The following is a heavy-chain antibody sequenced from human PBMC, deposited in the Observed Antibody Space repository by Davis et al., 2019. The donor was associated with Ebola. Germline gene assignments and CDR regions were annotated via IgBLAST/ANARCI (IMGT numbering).Heavy chain of an antibody. D-gene: IGHD3-9*01. V-gene: IGHV1-18*01. Sequence: ASVKVSCKASGYTFTSYGISWVRQAPGQGLEWMGWISAYNGNTNYAQKLQGRVTITTDTSTSTAYMELRSLRSDDTAVYYCAIGILTGYSYYFDYWGQGTLVTVSS. J-gene: IGHJ4*02. CDR2: ISAYNGNT. CDR3: AIGILTGYSYYFDY. CDR1: GYTFTSYG.